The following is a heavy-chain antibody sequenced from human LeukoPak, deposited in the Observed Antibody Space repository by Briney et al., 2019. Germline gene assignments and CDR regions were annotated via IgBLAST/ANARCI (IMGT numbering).Heavy chain of an antibody. D-gene: IGHD3-22*01. V-gene: IGHV3-53*01. CDR3: ARINKHYDSPGHYFDY. CDR1: GFNVSTNY. J-gene: IGHJ4*02. Sequence: GGSLRLSCAASGFNVSTNYMSWVRQAPGKGLEWVSVIYSDGSTYYADSVKGRFTISRDNSKNTLYVQVNSLRAEDTAVYYCARINKHYDSPGHYFDYWGQGTLVTVSS. CDR2: IYSDGST.